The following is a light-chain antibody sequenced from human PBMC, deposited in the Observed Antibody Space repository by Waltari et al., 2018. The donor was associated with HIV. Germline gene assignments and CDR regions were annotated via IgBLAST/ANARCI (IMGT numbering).Light chain of an antibody. CDR2: WAS. CDR3: QQYYMTPPT. V-gene: IGKV4-1*01. Sequence: DIVMTQSPESLALSLGETATISCKSSQSILYSSRPPNYLAWYQPRPGQSPKLLMYWASTRASGVPQRCSGSGSGTDFTLNINSLQSEDVAVYFCQQYYMTPPTFGQGTRLEIK. CDR1: QSILYSSRPPNY. J-gene: IGKJ1*01.